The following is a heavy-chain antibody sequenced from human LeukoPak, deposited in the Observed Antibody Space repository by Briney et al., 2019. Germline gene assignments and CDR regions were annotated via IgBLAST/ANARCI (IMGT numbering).Heavy chain of an antibody. V-gene: IGHV4-34*01. J-gene: IGHJ6*04. D-gene: IGHD2-15*01. CDR3: ARGDCSGGSCYSRSRTYGMDV. CDR2: INHRGST. Sequence: SETLSLTSAVYGGSFSGYYWSWIRQPPGKGLEWIGEINHRGSTNYNPSLKSRVTISVDTSKNQFSLKLSSVTAADTAVYYCARGDCSGGSCYSRSRTYGMDVWGKGTTVTVSS. CDR1: GGSFSGYY.